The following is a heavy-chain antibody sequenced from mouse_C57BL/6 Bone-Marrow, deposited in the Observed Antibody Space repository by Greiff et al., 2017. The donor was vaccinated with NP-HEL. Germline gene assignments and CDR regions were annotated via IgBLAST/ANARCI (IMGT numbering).Heavy chain of an antibody. CDR1: GYTFTSYT. J-gene: IGHJ3*01. Sequence: QVQLQQSGAELARPGASVKMSCKASGYTFTSYTMNWVKQRPGQGLEWIGYINPSSGYTKYNQKFKDKATLTADKSSSTAYMQLSSLTSEDSAGYYCARGLGRRGFAYWGQGTLVTVSA. V-gene: IGHV1-4*01. CDR3: ARGLGRRGFAY. CDR2: INPSSGYT. D-gene: IGHD4-1*01.